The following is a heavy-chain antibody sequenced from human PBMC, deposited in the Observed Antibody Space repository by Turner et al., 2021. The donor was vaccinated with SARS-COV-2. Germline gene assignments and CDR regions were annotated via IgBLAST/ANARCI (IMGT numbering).Heavy chain of an antibody. CDR3: AAAPGMTTTGWFDP. Sequence: QVQLVQSGAEVTKPGASVQVSCQVSGYTLIELSMHWVRQAPGKGLEWMGGFDPEDGETIYAQKFQGRVTMTEETSTDTAYMELSSLRSDDAAVYYCAAAPGMTTTGWFDPWGQGTLVTVSS. CDR1: GYTLIELS. D-gene: IGHD4-4*01. J-gene: IGHJ5*02. V-gene: IGHV1-24*01. CDR2: FDPEDGET.